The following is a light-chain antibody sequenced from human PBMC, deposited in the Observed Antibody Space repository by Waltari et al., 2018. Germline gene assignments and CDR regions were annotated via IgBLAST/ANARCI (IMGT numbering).Light chain of an antibody. J-gene: IGKJ2*03. CDR1: QSVTSSS. CDR2: GAS. V-gene: IGKV3-20*01. CDR3: QQYGSSPFS. Sequence: EIAFTQSPGTLSLSPGERANLSCRARQSVTSSSLAWYQQKPGQAPRLLIYGASSRATGIPDRFSGSGSGTDFTLTITRLQTEDSAVYSCQQYGSSPFSFGQGTKVEIK.